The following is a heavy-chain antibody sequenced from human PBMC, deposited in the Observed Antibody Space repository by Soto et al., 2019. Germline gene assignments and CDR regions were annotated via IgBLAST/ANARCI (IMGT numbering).Heavy chain of an antibody. CDR1: GFTLSSYS. CDR3: ARDLVAAAGTYGMDV. V-gene: IGHV3-21*01. CDR2: ISSSSSYI. J-gene: IGHJ6*02. D-gene: IGHD6-13*01. Sequence: PGGSLRLSCAASGFTLSSYSMNWVRQAPGKGLEWVTSISSSSSYIYYADSVKGRFTISRDNAKNSLYLQMNSLRAEDTAVYYCARDLVAAAGTYGMDVWGQGTTVTVSS.